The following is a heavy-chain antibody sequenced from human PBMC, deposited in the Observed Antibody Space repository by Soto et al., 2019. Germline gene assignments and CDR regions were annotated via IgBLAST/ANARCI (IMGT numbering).Heavy chain of an antibody. D-gene: IGHD3-22*01. Sequence: GGSLRLSCAASGFTFSSYAMSWVRQAPGKGLEWVSTISGTGGSTYYPDSVKGRFTISRGNSKNTVYLQMNSLRAEDAAVYYCAKEMTSGYYLFDYWGQGILVTVSS. CDR3: AKEMTSGYYLFDY. J-gene: IGHJ4*02. V-gene: IGHV3-23*01. CDR1: GFTFSSYA. CDR2: ISGTGGST.